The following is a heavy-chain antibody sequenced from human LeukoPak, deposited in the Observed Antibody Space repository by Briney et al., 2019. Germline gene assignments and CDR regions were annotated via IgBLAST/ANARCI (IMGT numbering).Heavy chain of an antibody. CDR1: GFTFNEYY. CDR2: ISSSGSVT. D-gene: IGHD6-13*01. CDR3: ARGAAGTGDLDY. V-gene: IGHV3-11*01. Sequence: PGGSLRLSCAASGFTFNEYYMSWIRQAPGKGLEWVSYISSSGSVTYYTDSVKGRLTISRDNAKNSLYLQMNNLRAEDTAVYHCARGAAGTGDLDYWGQGTLVTVYS. J-gene: IGHJ4*02.